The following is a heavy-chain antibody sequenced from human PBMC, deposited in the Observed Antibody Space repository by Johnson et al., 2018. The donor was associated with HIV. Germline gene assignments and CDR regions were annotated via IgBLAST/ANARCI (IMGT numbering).Heavy chain of an antibody. V-gene: IGHV3-33*01. CDR3: ARESSSSSGAFDI. CDR2: IWYDGSNK. CDR1: GFTFSTYG. J-gene: IGHJ3*02. Sequence: VQVVESGGGVVQPGRSLRLSCAASGFTFSTYGMHWVRQAPGKGLEWVAVIWYDGSNKYYADSVKGRFTISRDNSKNTLYLQMNSLRAEDTAVYYCARESSSSSGAFDIWGQGTMVTVSS. D-gene: IGHD6-6*01.